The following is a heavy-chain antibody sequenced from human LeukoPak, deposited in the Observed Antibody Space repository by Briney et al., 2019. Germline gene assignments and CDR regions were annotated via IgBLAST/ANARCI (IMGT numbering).Heavy chain of an antibody. Sequence: GGSLRLPCAASGFIFSSYAMTWVRQAPGKGLEWVSAISDNGGNTYYADSVKGRFTASRDNSKNTVYLQMNSLRVEDTAVYYCARDFWTPHDWGQGTLVTVSS. CDR3: ARDFWTPHD. J-gene: IGHJ4*02. D-gene: IGHD3/OR15-3a*01. CDR1: GFIFSSYA. V-gene: IGHV3-23*01. CDR2: ISDNGGNT.